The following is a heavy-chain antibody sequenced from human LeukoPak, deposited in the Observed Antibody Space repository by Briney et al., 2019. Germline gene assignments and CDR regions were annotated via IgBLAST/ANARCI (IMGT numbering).Heavy chain of an antibody. CDR3: ARLGGSSPAARYYYYYYMDV. J-gene: IGHJ6*03. V-gene: IGHV4-39*01. D-gene: IGHD6-6*01. CDR1: GGSISSSSYY. CDR2: IYYSGST. Sequence: SETLSLTCTVSGGSISSSSYYWGWIRQPPGKGLEWIGSIYYSGSTYYNPSLKSRVTISVDTSKNQFSLKLSSVTAADTAVYYCARLGGSSPAARYYYYYYMDVWGKGTTVTVSS.